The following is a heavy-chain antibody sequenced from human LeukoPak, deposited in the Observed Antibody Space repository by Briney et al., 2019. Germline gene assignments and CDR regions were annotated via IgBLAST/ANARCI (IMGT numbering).Heavy chain of an antibody. CDR2: MNPNSGNT. CDR1: GYTFTSYD. CDR3: ARGATTLRLRYFDWSNQKSDAFDI. V-gene: IGHV1-8*03. D-gene: IGHD3-9*01. J-gene: IGHJ3*02. Sequence: ASVKVSCKASGYTFTSYDINWVRQATGQGLEWMGWMNPNSGNTGYAQKFQGRVTITRNTSISTAYMELSSLRSEDTAVYYCARGATTLRLRYFDWSNQKSDAFDIWGQGTMVTVSS.